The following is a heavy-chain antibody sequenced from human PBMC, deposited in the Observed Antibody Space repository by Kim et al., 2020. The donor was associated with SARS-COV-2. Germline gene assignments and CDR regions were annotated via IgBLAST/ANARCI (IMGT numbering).Heavy chain of an antibody. CDR3: ARLTTGPTGPPWFDP. CDR2: VHYTVGA. V-gene: IGHV4-59*13. Sequence: SETLSLTCTVSGGSITAYYWTWIRQPPGKGLEWIGYVHYTVGASYNPPLKSRVTMSVDTSKNNFSLKLSSVTAADTAVYYCARLTTGPTGPPWFDPWAKG. CDR1: GGSITAYY. J-gene: IGHJ5*02. D-gene: IGHD1-1*01.